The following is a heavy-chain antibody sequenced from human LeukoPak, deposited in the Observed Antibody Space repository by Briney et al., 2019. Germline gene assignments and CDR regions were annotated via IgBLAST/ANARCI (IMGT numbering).Heavy chain of an antibody. CDR2: IYTSGTT. V-gene: IGHV4-61*02. Sequence: PSEALSLTCTVSGGSISSSNYYWSWIRQPAGKGLEWIGRIYTSGTTNYNPSLKSRVTISIDTSKNQFSLKLSSVTAADTAVYYCARGLWFGDENPPYFDYWGQGTLVTVSS. D-gene: IGHD3-10*01. CDR1: GGSISSSNYY. J-gene: IGHJ4*02. CDR3: ARGLWFGDENPPYFDY.